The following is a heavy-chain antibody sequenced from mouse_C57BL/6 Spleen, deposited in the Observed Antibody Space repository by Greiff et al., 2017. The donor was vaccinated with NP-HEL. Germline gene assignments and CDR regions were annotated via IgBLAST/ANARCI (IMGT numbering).Heavy chain of an antibody. V-gene: IGHV5-16*01. Sequence: EVKLMESEGGLVQPGSSMKLSCTASGFTFSDYYMAWVRQVPEKGLEWVANINYDGSSTYYLDSLKSRFIISRDNAKNILYLQMSSLKSEDTATYYCARDGDYASYAMDYWGQGTSVTVSS. CDR1: GFTFSDYY. D-gene: IGHD2-13*01. CDR3: ARDGDYASYAMDY. J-gene: IGHJ4*01. CDR2: INYDGSST.